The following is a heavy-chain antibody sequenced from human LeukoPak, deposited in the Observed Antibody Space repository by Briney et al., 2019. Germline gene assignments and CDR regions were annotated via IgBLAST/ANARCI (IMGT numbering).Heavy chain of an antibody. CDR3: ARDLGIAAAGTRRWFDP. CDR1: GGSISSYY. Sequence: SETLSLTCAVSGGSISSYYWSWIRQPAGKGLERIGRIYTSGSTNYNPSLKSRVTMSVDTSKNQFSLKLSSVTAADTAVYYCARDLGIAAAGTRRWFDPWGQGTLVTVSS. V-gene: IGHV4-4*07. CDR2: IYTSGST. J-gene: IGHJ5*02. D-gene: IGHD6-13*01.